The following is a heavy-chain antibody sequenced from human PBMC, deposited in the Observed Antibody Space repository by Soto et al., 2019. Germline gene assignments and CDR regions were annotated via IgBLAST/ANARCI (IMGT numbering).Heavy chain of an antibody. D-gene: IGHD5-18*01. CDR2: IYYSGST. V-gene: IGHV4-59*01. CDR1: GGSISGYY. J-gene: IGHJ6*02. CDR3: ARLDVDTAMAGSYYYGMDV. Sequence: SETLSLTCTVSGGSISGYYWSWIRQPPGKGLEWIGYIYYSGSTNYNPSLKTRVTISVDTSKNQFSLKLNSVTAADTAVYYCARLDVDTAMAGSYYYGMDVWGQGTTVTVSS.